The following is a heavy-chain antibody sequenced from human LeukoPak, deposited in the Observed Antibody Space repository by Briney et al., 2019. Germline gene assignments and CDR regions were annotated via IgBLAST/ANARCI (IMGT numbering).Heavy chain of an antibody. D-gene: IGHD1-26*01. CDR2: IKQDGSEK. CDR1: GFTFSSYW. V-gene: IGHV3-7*01. Sequence: PGGSLRLSCAASGFTFSSYWMSWVRQAPGKGLEWVANIKQDGSEKYYVDSVKGRFTISRDNAKNSLYLQMNSLRAEDTAVYYCARDLSAVETSGSYSRPFDYWGQGTRVTVSS. J-gene: IGHJ4*02. CDR3: ARDLSAVETSGSYSRPFDY.